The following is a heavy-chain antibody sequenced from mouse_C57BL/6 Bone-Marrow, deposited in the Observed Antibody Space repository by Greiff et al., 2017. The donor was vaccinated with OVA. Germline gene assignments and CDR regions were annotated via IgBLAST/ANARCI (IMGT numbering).Heavy chain of an antibody. D-gene: IGHD2-5*01. CDR3: ARTYYSKGARAMDY. Sequence: VKLVESGAELARPGASVKLSCKASGYTFTSYGISWVKQRTGQGLEWIGEIYPRSGNTYYNEKFKGKATLTADKSSSTAYMELRSLTSEDSAVYFCARTYYSKGARAMDYWGQGTSVTVSS. CDR2: IYPRSGNT. V-gene: IGHV1-81*01. CDR1: GYTFTSYG. J-gene: IGHJ4*01.